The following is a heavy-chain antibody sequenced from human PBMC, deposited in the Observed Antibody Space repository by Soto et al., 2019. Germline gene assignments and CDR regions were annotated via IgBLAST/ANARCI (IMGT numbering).Heavy chain of an antibody. CDR1: GYTFTSYD. D-gene: IGHD1-1*01. J-gene: IGHJ6*02. Sequence: ASVKVSCKASGYTFTSYDINWVRQATGQGLEWMGWMNPNSGNTGYAQKFQGRVTMTRNTSISTAYMELSSLRSEDTAVYYCARDHACTRNSAKSYYYGMDDWGQGTTVTVSS. V-gene: IGHV1-8*01. CDR3: ARDHACTRNSAKSYYYGMDD. CDR2: MNPNSGNT.